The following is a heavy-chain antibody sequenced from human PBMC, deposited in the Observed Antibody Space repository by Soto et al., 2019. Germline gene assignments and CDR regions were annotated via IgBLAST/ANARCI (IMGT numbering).Heavy chain of an antibody. V-gene: IGHV4-39*01. CDR3: TSYYYYSGIYYNALAY. J-gene: IGHJ4*02. CDR1: GGSISSSTYY. CDR2: IYHSGST. Sequence: PSETLSLTCTVSGGSISSSTYYWGWIRQPTGKGLEWIGSIYHSGSTYYNPSLQSRVTISVDTSNNQFSLQLSSVTAADTAVYYCTSYYYYSGIYYNALAYWGQGTLVTVSS. D-gene: IGHD3-10*01.